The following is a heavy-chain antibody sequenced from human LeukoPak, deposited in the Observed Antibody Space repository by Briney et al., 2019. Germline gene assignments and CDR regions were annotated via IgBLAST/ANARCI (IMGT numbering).Heavy chain of an antibody. CDR3: ARESGSGSYFAY. Sequence: QSGGSLRLSCAASGFSLSSYSMNWVRQAPGKGLEWVSYIRSSSSATYYADSVKGRFTISRDNAKNSLYLQMNSLRDEDTAVYYCARESGSGSYFAYWGQGTLVTVSS. D-gene: IGHD3-10*01. CDR2: IRSSSSAT. J-gene: IGHJ4*02. CDR1: GFSLSSYS. V-gene: IGHV3-48*02.